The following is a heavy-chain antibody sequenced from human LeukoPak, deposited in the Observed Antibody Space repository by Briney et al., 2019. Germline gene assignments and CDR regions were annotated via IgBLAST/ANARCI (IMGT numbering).Heavy chain of an antibody. CDR2: ISWNSGSI. Sequence: GGSLRLSCAASGFTFSSYWMSWVRQAPGKGLEWVSGISWNSGSIGYADSVKGRFTISRDNAKNSLYLQMNSLRAEDTALYYCAKVGGILRAFDIWGQGTMVTVSS. V-gene: IGHV3-9*01. CDR3: AKVGGILRAFDI. CDR1: GFTFSSYW. J-gene: IGHJ3*02. D-gene: IGHD6-13*01.